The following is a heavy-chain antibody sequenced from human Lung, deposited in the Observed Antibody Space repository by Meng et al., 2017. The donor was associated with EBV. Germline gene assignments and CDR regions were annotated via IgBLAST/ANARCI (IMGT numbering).Heavy chain of an antibody. CDR3: VREGHNNVVY. CDR2: FSVYNGNT. D-gene: IGHD1-14*01. Sequence: AWGATFEREGNRYQRTAPAHGGGEMGEFSVYNGNTNYGQKFQGRVTMSTDTSTSPAYMELRRLRSDDTAVYYCVREGHNNVVYWGQGTLVTVSS. V-gene: IGHV1-18*01. J-gene: IGHJ4*02. CDR1: GATFEREG.